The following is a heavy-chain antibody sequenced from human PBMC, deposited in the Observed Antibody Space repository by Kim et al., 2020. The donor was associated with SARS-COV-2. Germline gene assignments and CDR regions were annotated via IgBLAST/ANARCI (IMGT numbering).Heavy chain of an antibody. CDR1: GFTFSSYG. Sequence: GGSLRLSCAASGFTFSSYGMHWVRQAPGKGLEWVAVISYDGSNKYYADSVKGRFTISRDNSKNTLYLQMNSLRAEDTAVYYCARVGAAACTAGGPFDYWGQGTLVTVSS. CDR2: ISYDGSNK. D-gene: IGHD6-13*01. V-gene: IGHV3-33*05. CDR3: ARVGAAACTAGGPFDY. J-gene: IGHJ4*02.